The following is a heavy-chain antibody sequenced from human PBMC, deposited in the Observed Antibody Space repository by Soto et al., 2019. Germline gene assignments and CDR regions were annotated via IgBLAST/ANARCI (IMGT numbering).Heavy chain of an antibody. CDR1: EFTFANAF. D-gene: IGHD2-8*02. CDR2: IRTKTYGEAV. J-gene: IGHJ3*01. V-gene: IGHV3-15*07. CDR3: TSCRGYCTGRVAYDS. Sequence: DVQPVESGGGLIKPGGSLRLSCTASEFTFANAFMNWVRQAPGKGLEWIGRIRTKTYGEAVDYAAPGKGRFTISRDDSKDTMYLQMNSLKIENTAVYYCTSCRGYCTGRVAYDSWGQGTMVTVSS.